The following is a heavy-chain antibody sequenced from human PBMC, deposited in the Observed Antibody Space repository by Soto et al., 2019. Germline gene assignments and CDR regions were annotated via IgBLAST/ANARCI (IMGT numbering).Heavy chain of an antibody. CDR1: GGTFSSYA. CDR3: ARSLGDCGGDCPYYYYYGMDV. CDR2: IIPIFGTA. Sequence: SVKVSCKASGGTFSSYAISWVRQAPGQGLEWMGGIIPIFGTANYAQKFQGRVTITADESTSTAYMELSSLRSEDTAVYYCARSLGDCGGDCPYYYYYGMDVWGQGTTVTVSS. V-gene: IGHV1-69*13. D-gene: IGHD2-21*02. J-gene: IGHJ6*02.